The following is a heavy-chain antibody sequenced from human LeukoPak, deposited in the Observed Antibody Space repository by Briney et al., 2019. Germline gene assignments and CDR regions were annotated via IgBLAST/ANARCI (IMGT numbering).Heavy chain of an antibody. D-gene: IGHD3-22*01. J-gene: IGHJ4*02. CDR3: AKSDYYDSSGYYGEDDY. Sequence: GGSLRLSCAASGSTFSSYAMSWVRQAPGKGLEWVSAISGSGGSTYYADSVKGRFTISRDNSKNTLYLQMNSLRAEDTAVYYCAKSDYYDSSGYYGEDDYWGQGTLVTVSS. CDR2: ISGSGGST. V-gene: IGHV3-23*01. CDR1: GSTFSSYA.